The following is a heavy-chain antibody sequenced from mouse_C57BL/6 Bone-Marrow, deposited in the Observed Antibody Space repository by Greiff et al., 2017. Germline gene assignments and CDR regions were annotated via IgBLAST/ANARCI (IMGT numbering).Heavy chain of an antibody. CDR3: ARECYDGYYAMDY. V-gene: IGHV1-69*01. CDR2: IDPSDSIT. J-gene: IGHJ4*01. D-gene: IGHD2-3*01. Sequence: QVQLQQPGAELVMPGASVKLSCKASGYTFTSYWMHWVKQRPGQGLEWIGEIDPSDSITNYNQKFKGKSTLTVDKSSSTAYMQLSSLTSEDSAVYYGARECYDGYYAMDYWGQGTSVTVSS. CDR1: GYTFTSYW.